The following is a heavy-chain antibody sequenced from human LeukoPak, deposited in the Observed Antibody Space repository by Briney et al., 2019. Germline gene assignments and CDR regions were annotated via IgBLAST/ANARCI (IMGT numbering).Heavy chain of an antibody. CDR2: FDPEDGET. J-gene: IGHJ4*02. V-gene: IGHV1-24*01. Sequence: ASVKVSCKVSGYTLTELSMHWVRQAPGKGLEWMGGFDPEDGETIYAQKFQGRVTMTEETSTDTAYMELRSLRSEDRAVYYCARGWGEQLWLRGIDYWGQGTLVTVSS. CDR1: GYTLTELS. CDR3: ARGWGEQLWLRGIDY. D-gene: IGHD5-18*01.